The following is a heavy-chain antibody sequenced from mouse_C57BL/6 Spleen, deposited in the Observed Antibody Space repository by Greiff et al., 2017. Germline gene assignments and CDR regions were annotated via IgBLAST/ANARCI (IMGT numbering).Heavy chain of an antibody. J-gene: IGHJ3*01. Sequence: QVQLQQPGAELVRPGSSVKLSCKASGYTFTSYWMHWVKQRPIQGLEWIGNIDPSDSETHYNQKFKDKATLTVDKSSSTAYMQLSSLTSEDSAVYDCARGSYSSWFAYWGQGTLVTVSA. D-gene: IGHD3-1*01. CDR2: IDPSDSET. CDR1: GYTFTSYW. CDR3: ARGSYSSWFAY. V-gene: IGHV1-52*01.